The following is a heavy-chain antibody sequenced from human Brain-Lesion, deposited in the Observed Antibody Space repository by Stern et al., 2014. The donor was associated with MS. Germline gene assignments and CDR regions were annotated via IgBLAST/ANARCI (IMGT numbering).Heavy chain of an antibody. D-gene: IGHD6-19*01. CDR2: LNGLGGHT. Sequence: EVQLVDSGGGLGQPGGSLRLSCAASGFSLSTPAMRLVSQTPGKGLQWVSVLNGLGGHTYYAHSVKARFAIPTDNSTNTIYLQMNSLRTDDTAVYYCAKWPHHIAVAGTRYFQHWGQGTLVTVSS. CDR1: GFSLSTPA. CDR3: AKWPHHIAVAGTRYFQH. V-gene: IGHV3-23*04. J-gene: IGHJ1*01.